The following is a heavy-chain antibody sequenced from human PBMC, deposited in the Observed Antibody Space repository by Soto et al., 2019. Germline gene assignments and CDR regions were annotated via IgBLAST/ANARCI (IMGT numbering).Heavy chain of an antibody. CDR3: ARDRRYYDILTGSRPYYYYGMDV. V-gene: IGHV1-69*13. J-gene: IGHJ6*02. CDR2: IIPIFGTA. D-gene: IGHD3-9*01. CDR1: GGTFSSYA. Sequence: SVKVSCKASGGTFSSYAISWVRQAPGQGLEWMGGIIPIFGTANYAQKFQGRVTITADESTSTAYMEPSSLRSEDTAVYYCARDRRYYDILTGSRPYYYYGMDVWGRGTTVTVSS.